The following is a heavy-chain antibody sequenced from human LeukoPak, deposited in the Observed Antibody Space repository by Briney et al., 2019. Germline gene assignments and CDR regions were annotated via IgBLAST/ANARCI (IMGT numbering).Heavy chain of an antibody. J-gene: IGHJ6*03. V-gene: IGHV4-61*01. CDR2: IYYSGST. CDR3: ARVLVVPAAIRYYYYYMDV. Sequence: PSETLSLTCTVSGGSISSSSYFWRWIRQPPGKGLEWIGYIYYSGSTNYNPSLKSRVTISVDTSKNQFSLKLSSVTAADTAVYYCARVLVVPAAIRYYYYYMDVWGKGTTVTVSS. CDR1: GGSISSSSYF. D-gene: IGHD2-2*01.